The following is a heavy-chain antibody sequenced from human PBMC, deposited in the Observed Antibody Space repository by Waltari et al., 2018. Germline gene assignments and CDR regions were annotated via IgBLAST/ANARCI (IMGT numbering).Heavy chain of an antibody. CDR1: GFTFRKYA. J-gene: IGHJ1*01. V-gene: IGHV3-23*01. D-gene: IGHD6-19*01. Sequence: VQVSESGGGLVQPGGSLRLSCSVSGFTFRKYAMSWVRQAPGKGLDWVSYISGSGNTKYYTDSVKGRFTIARDNSKSILYLQMDMLRVEDTALYYCVKRSDDTGGWSNVWDYLQQWGQGTLVTVSS. CDR3: VKRSDDTGGWSNVWDYLQQ. CDR2: ISGSGNTK.